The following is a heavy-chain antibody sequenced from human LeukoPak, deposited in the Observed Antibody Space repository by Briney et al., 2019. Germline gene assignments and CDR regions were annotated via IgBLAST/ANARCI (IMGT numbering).Heavy chain of an antibody. CDR3: ARDGDYYGSDLDY. D-gene: IGHD3-10*01. CDR1: GFTFSSYG. Sequence: GGSLRLSCAASGFTFSSYGMHWVRQAPGKGLEWVAVISYDGSNKYYADSVKGRFTISRDNTKNTLYLHMNSLRAEDTAVYYCARDGDYYGSDLDYWGQGTLVTVSS. V-gene: IGHV3-30*03. J-gene: IGHJ4*02. CDR2: ISYDGSNK.